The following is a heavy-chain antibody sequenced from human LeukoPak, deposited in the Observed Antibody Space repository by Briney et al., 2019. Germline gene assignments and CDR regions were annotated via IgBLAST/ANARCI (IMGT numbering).Heavy chain of an antibody. D-gene: IGHD5-24*01. J-gene: IGHJ3*02. Sequence: SQTLSLTCTVSGGSISSGANYWSWIRQPPGKGLEWIGYIYYSGSTNYNPSLKSRVTISVDTSKNQFSLKLSSVTAADTAVYYCARLVDGYPSTDIWGQGTMVTVSS. CDR2: IYYSGST. V-gene: IGHV4-61*08. CDR3: ARLVDGYPSTDI. CDR1: GGSISSGANY.